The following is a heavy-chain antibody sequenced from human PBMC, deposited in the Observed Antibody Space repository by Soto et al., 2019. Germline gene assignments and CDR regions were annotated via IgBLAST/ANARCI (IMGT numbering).Heavy chain of an antibody. V-gene: IGHV1-3*01. CDR3: ARDAEPRYRSRCDD. Sequence: ASVKVSCKASGYTFTSYAMHWVRQAPGQRLEWMGRINAGHGKTKYTQKFQGRVTITGDTSTSTAYMELSSLRSEDTAVYYCARDAEPRYRSRCDDWGQGTLVTVSS. J-gene: IGHJ4*02. CDR1: GYTFTSYA. CDR2: INAGHGKT. D-gene: IGHD6-13*01.